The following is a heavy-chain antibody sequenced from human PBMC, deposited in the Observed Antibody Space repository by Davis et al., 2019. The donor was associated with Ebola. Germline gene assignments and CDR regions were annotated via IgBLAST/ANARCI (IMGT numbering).Heavy chain of an antibody. V-gene: IGHV3-53*01. J-gene: IGHJ4*02. CDR1: GFTVSSNH. D-gene: IGHD3-22*01. CDR2: IYDQST. CDR3: AKEGLYYYDSSGYYDY. Sequence: GESLKISCAASGFTVSSNHMSWVRQAPGKGLEWVSVIYDQSTAYADSVRGRFIISRDNSKNTLYLQMNSLRAEDTAVYYCAKEGLYYYDSSGYYDYWGQGTLVTVSS.